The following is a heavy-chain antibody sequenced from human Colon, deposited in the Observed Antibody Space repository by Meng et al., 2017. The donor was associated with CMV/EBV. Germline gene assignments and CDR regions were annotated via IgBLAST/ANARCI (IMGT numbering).Heavy chain of an antibody. D-gene: IGHD3-16*01. CDR2: IKADGSET. Sequence: GESLKISCTVSRFSFSDFWMNWVRQAPGKGLEWVANIKADGSETYYADSVKGRFIISRHNAKNSLYLQMNSLRVEDTAVYFCVRGHYDGAWGHGTLVTVSS. CDR1: RFSFSDFW. CDR3: VRGHYDGA. J-gene: IGHJ4*03. V-gene: IGHV3-7*04.